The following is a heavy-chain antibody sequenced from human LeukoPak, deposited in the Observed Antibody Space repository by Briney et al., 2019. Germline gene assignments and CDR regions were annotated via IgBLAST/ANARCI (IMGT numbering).Heavy chain of an antibody. CDR3: ARGSDFDWLLSSFDY. CDR1: GFTFSSYA. CDR2: ISYDGSNK. Sequence: EGSLRLSCAASGFTFSSYAMHWVRQAPGKGLEWVAVISYDGSNKYYADSVKGRFTISRDNSKNTLYLQMNSLRAEDTAVYYCARGSDFDWLLSSFDYWGQGTLVTVSS. D-gene: IGHD3-9*01. V-gene: IGHV3-30-3*01. J-gene: IGHJ4*02.